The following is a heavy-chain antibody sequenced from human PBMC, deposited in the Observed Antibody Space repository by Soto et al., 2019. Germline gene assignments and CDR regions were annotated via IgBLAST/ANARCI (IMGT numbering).Heavy chain of an antibody. CDR3: ATGPMYDNALDY. CDR2: FDPEDGET. D-gene: IGHD2-8*01. J-gene: IGHJ4*02. CDR1: GYTLTELS. V-gene: IGHV1-24*01. Sequence: ASVKVSCKVSGYTLTELSMHWVRQAPGKGLEWMGGFDPEDGETIYAQKFQGRVTMTEDTSTDTAYMELSSLRSEDTAVYYCATGPMYDNALDYWGRGTLVTVSS.